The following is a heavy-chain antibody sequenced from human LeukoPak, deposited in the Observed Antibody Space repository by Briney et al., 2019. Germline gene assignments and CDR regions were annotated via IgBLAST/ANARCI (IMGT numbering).Heavy chain of an antibody. Sequence: GGSLRLSCAASGFTFSSYGMHWVRQAPGKGLEWVAVISYDGSNKYYADSVKGRFTISRDNSKNTLHLQMNSLRAEDTAVYYCAKERSRYGYEYGYWGQGTLVTVSS. CDR3: AKERSRYGYEYGY. J-gene: IGHJ4*02. D-gene: IGHD5-24*01. CDR2: ISYDGSNK. CDR1: GFTFSSYG. V-gene: IGHV3-30*18.